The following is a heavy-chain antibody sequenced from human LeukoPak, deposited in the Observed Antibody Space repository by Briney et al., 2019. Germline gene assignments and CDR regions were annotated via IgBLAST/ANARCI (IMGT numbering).Heavy chain of an antibody. J-gene: IGHJ4*02. CDR1: GFTFGDYA. CDR3: TRDGVVAVAGKDY. V-gene: IGHV3-49*04. D-gene: IGHD6-19*01. Sequence: GGSLRLSCTASGFTFGDYAMSWVRQAPGKGLEWVGFIRSKAYGGTTEYAASVKGRFTISRDDSKSIAYLQMNSLKTEDTAVYCCTRDGVVAVAGKDYWGQGTLVTVSS. CDR2: IRSKAYGGTT.